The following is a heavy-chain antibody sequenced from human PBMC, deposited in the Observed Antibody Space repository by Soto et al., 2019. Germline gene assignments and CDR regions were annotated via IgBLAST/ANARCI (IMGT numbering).Heavy chain of an antibody. Sequence: GSLRISCAASGFTFSKHWMHWVRQAPGKGLVWVSHIKTDGSFTRDADSVKGRFTISRDNARNTLYLQMNSLRAEDTAVYYCARDNNWSLDYWGQGTLVTVSS. V-gene: IGHV3-74*01. CDR1: GFTFSKHW. CDR3: ARDNNWSLDY. CDR2: IKTDGSFT. J-gene: IGHJ4*02. D-gene: IGHD1-1*01.